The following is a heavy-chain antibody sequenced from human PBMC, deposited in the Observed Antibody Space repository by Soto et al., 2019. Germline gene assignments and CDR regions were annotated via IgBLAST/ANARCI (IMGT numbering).Heavy chain of an antibody. J-gene: IGHJ6*03. V-gene: IGHV3-64*01. D-gene: IGHD3-3*01. CDR3: ARSSLSGYSAYYYYYYYMDV. CDR1: GFTFSSYA. CDR2: ISSNGGST. Sequence: GGSLRLSCAASGFTFSSYAMHWVPQAPGKGLEYVSAISSNGGSTYYANSVKGRFTISRDNSKNTLYLQMGSLRAEDMAVYYCARSSLSGYSAYYYYYYYMDVWGKGTTVTVSS.